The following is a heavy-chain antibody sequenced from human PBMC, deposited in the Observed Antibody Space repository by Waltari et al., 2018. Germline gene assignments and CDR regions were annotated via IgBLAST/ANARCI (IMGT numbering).Heavy chain of an antibody. CDR1: GGSISSGGYS. D-gene: IGHD2-15*01. J-gene: IGHJ4*02. CDR3: ARVKIYGGSAFDY. V-gene: IGHV4-30-2*01. CDR2: IYHSGTT. Sequence: QLQLQESGSGLVKPSQTLSLTCAVSGGSISSGGYSWSWIRQPPGKGLEWIGYIYHSGTTYYNPSLKSRVTISVDRSKNQFSLKLSSVTAADTAVYYCARVKIYGGSAFDYWGQGTLVTVSS.